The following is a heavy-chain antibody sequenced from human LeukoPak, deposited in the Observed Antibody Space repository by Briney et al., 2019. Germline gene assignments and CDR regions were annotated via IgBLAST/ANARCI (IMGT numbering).Heavy chain of an antibody. V-gene: IGHV3-21*04. J-gene: IGHJ4*02. CDR2: ISSSSSHI. D-gene: IGHD1-26*01. CDR3: ARDRRLAGATGTFEY. CDR1: GFTFSSYT. Sequence: GGSLRLSCAASGFTFSSYTMNWVRQAPGKGLEYVSSISSSSSHIYYADSVKGRFTISRDNTKSSLYLQMNSLRAEDTAVYSCARDRRLAGATGTFEYWAQGTLVTVSS.